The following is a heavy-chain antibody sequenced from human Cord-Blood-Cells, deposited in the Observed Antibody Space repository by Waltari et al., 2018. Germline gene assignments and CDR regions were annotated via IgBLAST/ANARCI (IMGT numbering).Heavy chain of an antibody. J-gene: IGHJ3*02. V-gene: IGHV1-2*04. CDR2: INPNSGGT. CDR3: ARASLTGDDAFDI. D-gene: IGHD7-27*01. CDR1: GYTFTAYY. Sequence: QVQLVQSGAEVKQTGASVKVPCRASGYTFTAYYMHCVPQAPGQGLEWMGWINPNSGGTNYAQKFQGWVTMTRDTSISTAYMELSRLRSDDTAVYYCARASLTGDDAFDIWGQGTMVTVSS.